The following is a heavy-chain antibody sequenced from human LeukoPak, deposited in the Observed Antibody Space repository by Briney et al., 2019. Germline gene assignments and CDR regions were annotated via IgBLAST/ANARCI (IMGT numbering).Heavy chain of an antibody. CDR2: TYYTSRWNN. Sequence: SQTLSLTCTISGDSVTNKNAAWNWIRQSPSRGLEWLGRTYYTSRWNNEYAESVKSRITISPDTSKNQFSLQINSVTPEDTAVYYCARGFFASGWASWGQGTLVTVSS. CDR3: ARGFFASGWAS. V-gene: IGHV6-1*01. D-gene: IGHD6-19*01. CDR1: GDSVTNKNAA. J-gene: IGHJ5*02.